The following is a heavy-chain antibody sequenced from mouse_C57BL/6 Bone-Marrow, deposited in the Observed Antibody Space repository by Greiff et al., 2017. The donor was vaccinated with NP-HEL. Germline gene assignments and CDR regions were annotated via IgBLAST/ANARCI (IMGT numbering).Heavy chain of an antibody. CDR3: TTSCYYDY. CDR2: IDPENGDT. J-gene: IGHJ2*01. V-gene: IGHV14-4*01. CDR1: GFNIKDDY. Sequence: EVQLQQSGAELVRPGASVKLSCTASGFNIKDDYMHWVKQRPEQGLEWIGWIDPENGDTEYASKFQGKATITADTSSNTAYLQLSSLTSEDTAVYYCTTSCYYDYWGQGTTLTVSS.